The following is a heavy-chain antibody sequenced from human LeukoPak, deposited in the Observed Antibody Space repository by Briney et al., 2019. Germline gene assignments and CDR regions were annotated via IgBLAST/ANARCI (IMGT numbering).Heavy chain of an antibody. V-gene: IGHV1-46*01. D-gene: IGHD4-23*01. CDR2: INPSGGST. CDR3: ARGWLAETTVVTPYNY. J-gene: IGHJ4*02. CDR1: GYTFTSYY. Sequence: GASVKVSCKASGYTFTSYYMHWVRQAPGQGLEWMGTINPSGGSTYYAQKFQGRVTITAVESMSTAYMELSSLRSEDTAVYYCARGWLAETTVVTPYNYWGQGTLVTVSS.